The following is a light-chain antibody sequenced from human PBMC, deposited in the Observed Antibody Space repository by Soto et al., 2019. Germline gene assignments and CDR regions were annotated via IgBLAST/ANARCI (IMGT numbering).Light chain of an antibody. J-gene: IGKJ1*01. Sequence: EIVLTHSPGTLSLSPGERATLSSSASQSVSSSYLAWYQQKPGQAPRLLIYGASSRATGIPDRFSGSGSGTDFTLTISRLEPEDFAVYYCQQYGSSPRTFGQGTKVDI. CDR3: QQYGSSPRT. CDR1: QSVSSSY. V-gene: IGKV3-20*01. CDR2: GAS.